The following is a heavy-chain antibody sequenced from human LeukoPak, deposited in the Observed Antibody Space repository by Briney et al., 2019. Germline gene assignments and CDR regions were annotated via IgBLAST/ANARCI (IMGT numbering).Heavy chain of an antibody. D-gene: IGHD2-2*01. J-gene: IGHJ4*02. CDR1: GFTFSSYS. V-gene: IGHV3-21*01. CDR2: ISSSSSNI. Sequence: GGSLRLSCAASGFTFSSYSMNWVRQAPGKGLEWVSSISSSSSNIYYADSVKGRFTISRDNAKNSLYLQMNSLRAEDTAVYYCARDVGYCSSTSCSLLDYWGQGTLVTVSS. CDR3: ARDVGYCSSTSCSLLDY.